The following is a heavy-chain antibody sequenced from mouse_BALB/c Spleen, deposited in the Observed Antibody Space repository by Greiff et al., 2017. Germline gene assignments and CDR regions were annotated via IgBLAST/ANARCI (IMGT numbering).Heavy chain of an antibody. CDR3: ARPYYGRDFYFDY. Sequence: EVQRVESGGGLVKPGGSLKLSCAASGFTFSDYYMYWVRQTPEKRLEWVATISDGGSYTYYPDSVKGRFTISRDNAKNNLYLQMSSLKSEDTAMYYCARPYYGRDFYFDYWGQGTTLTVSS. V-gene: IGHV5-4*02. J-gene: IGHJ2*01. CDR1: GFTFSDYY. CDR2: ISDGGSYT. D-gene: IGHD1-1*01.